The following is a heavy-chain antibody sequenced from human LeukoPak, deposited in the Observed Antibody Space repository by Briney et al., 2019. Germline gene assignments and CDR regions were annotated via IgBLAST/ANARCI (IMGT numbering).Heavy chain of an antibody. D-gene: IGHD1-26*01. V-gene: IGHV3-30-3*01. CDR2: MSYDGSNK. Sequence: GGSLRLSCAASGFTFSSYAMHWVRQAPGKGLEWVAVMSYDGSNKYYADSVKGRFTISRDNSKNTLYLQMNSLRAEDTAVYYCARSAKWELLQYFDYWGQGSLVTVSS. J-gene: IGHJ4*02. CDR3: ARSAKWELLQYFDY. CDR1: GFTFSSYA.